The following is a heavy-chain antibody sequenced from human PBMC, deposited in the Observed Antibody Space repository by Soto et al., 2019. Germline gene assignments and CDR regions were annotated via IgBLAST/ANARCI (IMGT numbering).Heavy chain of an antibody. CDR3: ARDEVPAANWLDR. Sequence: VKVSCKASGYIFINYGITWVRQAPGQGLEWMGWISGYNGNTKYADKLQGRVTMTTDTSTTTAYMELRSLRSDDTAVYYCARDEVPAANWLDRWGQGTLVTVSS. CDR2: ISGYNGNT. CDR1: GYIFINYG. V-gene: IGHV1-18*01. J-gene: IGHJ5*02. D-gene: IGHD2-2*01.